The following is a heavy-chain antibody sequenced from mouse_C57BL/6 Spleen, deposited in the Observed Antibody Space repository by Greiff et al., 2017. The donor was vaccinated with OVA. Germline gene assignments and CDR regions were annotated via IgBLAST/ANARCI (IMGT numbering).Heavy chain of an antibody. J-gene: IGHJ3*01. V-gene: IGHV1-20*01. Sequence: VQLQQSGPELVKPGDSVKISCKASGYSFTGYFMNWVMQSHGKSLEWIGRINPYNGDTFYNQKFQGKATLTVDKSSSTAHMELRSLTSEDSAVYYCARVGDYEEPFAYWGQGTLVTVSA. CDR1: GYSFTGYF. D-gene: IGHD2-4*01. CDR3: ARVGDYEEPFAY. CDR2: INPYNGDT.